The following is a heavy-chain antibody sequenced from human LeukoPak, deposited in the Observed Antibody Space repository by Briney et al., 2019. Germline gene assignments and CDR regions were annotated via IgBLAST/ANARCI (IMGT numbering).Heavy chain of an antibody. CDR2: IKQDGSEQ. V-gene: IGHV3-7*01. CDR1: GFTFTRYW. Sequence: GGSQRLSCAASGFTFTRYWMAWVRQAPGKGQEWVANIKQDGSEQYHVDSVRGRFTMSRDNARSSLSLQMDILRAEDTAVYYCARVSRSGYYGEYWGQGTPVTVSS. D-gene: IGHD3-3*01. CDR3: ARVSRSGYYGEY. J-gene: IGHJ4*02.